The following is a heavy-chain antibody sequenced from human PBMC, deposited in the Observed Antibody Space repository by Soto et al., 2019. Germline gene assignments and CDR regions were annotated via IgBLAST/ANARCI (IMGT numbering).Heavy chain of an antibody. D-gene: IGHD2-2*01. CDR3: AKVGYCSSPSCYLWYFYGMDV. CDR2: ISDDANNK. CDR1: GFTFSTYG. J-gene: IGHJ6*02. Sequence: GGSLRLSCAASGFTFSTYGIHWVRQAPGKGLEWVAFISDDANNKYYADSVKGRFTISRDNSRNTLSLQMNSLGPEDSAVYYCAKVGYCSSPSCYLWYFYGMDVWGQGTTVTVSS. V-gene: IGHV3-30*02.